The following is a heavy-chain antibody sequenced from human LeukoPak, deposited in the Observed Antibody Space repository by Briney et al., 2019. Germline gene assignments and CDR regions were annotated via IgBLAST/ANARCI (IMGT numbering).Heavy chain of an antibody. V-gene: IGHV3-23*01. CDR3: AKRNTMVRGGPCFDY. Sequence: PGGSLRLSCAASGFIISTQAMGWVRQVPGKGLEWISAISGSGRNTYYADSVKGRFTVSRDNSKGTLYLQMNDLRPDDTAIYYCAKRNTMVRGGPCFDYWGQGLLVTVSS. D-gene: IGHD3-10*01. J-gene: IGHJ4*02. CDR1: GFIISTQA. CDR2: ISGSGRNT.